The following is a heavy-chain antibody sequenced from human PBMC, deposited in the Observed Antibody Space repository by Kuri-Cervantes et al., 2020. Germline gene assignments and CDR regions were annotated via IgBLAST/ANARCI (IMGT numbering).Heavy chain of an antibody. CDR3: ARLATYYYDSSDFDP. V-gene: IGHV4-4*02. CDR2: IYHSGST. CDR1: GGSISSNTW. J-gene: IGHJ5*02. Sequence: SETLSLTCAVSGGSISSNTWWSWVRQPPGKGLEWIGEIYHSGSTNYNPSLKSRVTISVDTSKNQFSLKLSSVTAADTAVYYCARLATYYYDSSDFDPWGQGTLVTVSS. D-gene: IGHD3-22*01.